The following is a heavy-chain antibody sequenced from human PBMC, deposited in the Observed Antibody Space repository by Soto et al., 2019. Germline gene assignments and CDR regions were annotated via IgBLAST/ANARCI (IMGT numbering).Heavy chain of an antibody. Sequence: ASVKVSCKASGYIFIHYYIHWVRQAPGQGLEWMGLISAYNGNTNYAQKLQGRVTMTTDTSTSTAYMELRSLRSYDTAVYYCARIDGGYVSLDDYWGQGTLVTVSS. CDR2: ISAYNGNT. J-gene: IGHJ4*02. CDR1: GYIFIHYY. D-gene: IGHD5-12*01. CDR3: ARIDGGYVSLDDY. V-gene: IGHV1-18*04.